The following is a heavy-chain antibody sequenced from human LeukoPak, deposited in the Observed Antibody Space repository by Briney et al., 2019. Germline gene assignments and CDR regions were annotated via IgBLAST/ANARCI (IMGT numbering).Heavy chain of an antibody. J-gene: IGHJ5*02. Sequence: SETLSLTCTVSGGSISSSSYYWGWIRQPPGKGLEWIGSIYYSGSTYYNPSLKSRVTISVDTSKNQFSLKLSSVTAADTAVYYCARERGYSSSWSRFNWFDPWGQGTLVTVSS. D-gene: IGHD6-13*01. CDR3: ARERGYSSSWSRFNWFDP. CDR2: IYYSGST. CDR1: GGSISSSSYY. V-gene: IGHV4-39*07.